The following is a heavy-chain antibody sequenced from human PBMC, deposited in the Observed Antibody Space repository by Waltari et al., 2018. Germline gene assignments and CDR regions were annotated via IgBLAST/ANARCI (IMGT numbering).Heavy chain of an antibody. D-gene: IGHD3-22*01. CDR1: GGSISSSSYY. J-gene: IGHJ6*02. CDR2: IYYSGST. V-gene: IGHV4-39*01. CDR3: ARRYYDSSGYSDYYYYGMDV. Sequence: QLQLQESGPGLVKPSETLSLTCTVSGGSISSSSYYWGWIRQPPGKGLEWIGSIYYSGSTYYNPSLKSRVIISVDTSKNQFSLKLSSVTAADTAVYYCARRYYDSSGYSDYYYYGMDVWGQGTTVTVSS.